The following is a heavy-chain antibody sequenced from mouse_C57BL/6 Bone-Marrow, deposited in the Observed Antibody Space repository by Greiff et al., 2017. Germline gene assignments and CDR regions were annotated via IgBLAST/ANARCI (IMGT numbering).Heavy chain of an antibody. CDR3: ARHGRRYFDV. Sequence: EVKLMESGGGLVQPGGSLKLSCAASGFTFSDYYMYWVRQTPEKRLEWVAYISNGGGSTYYPDTVKGRFTISRDNAKNTLYLQMSRLKSEDTAMYYCARHGRRYFDVWGTGTTVTVSS. CDR2: ISNGGGST. CDR1: GFTFSDYY. J-gene: IGHJ1*03. V-gene: IGHV5-12*01.